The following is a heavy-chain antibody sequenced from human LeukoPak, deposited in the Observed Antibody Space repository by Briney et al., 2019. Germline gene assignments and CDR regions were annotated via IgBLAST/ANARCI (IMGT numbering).Heavy chain of an antibody. CDR1: GYSLTSYW. J-gene: IGHJ5*02. CDR3: ARHRRWLQVFDP. CDR2: IDPSDSYT. D-gene: IGHD5-24*01. V-gene: IGHV5-10-1*01. Sequence: GESLKISCKGSGYSLTSYWISWVRQMPGKGLEWMGRIDPSDSYTNYSPSFQGHVSHSAGKHINNTFLQWSRLNASRTARYYCARHRRWLQVFDPRGQGTLVTVS.